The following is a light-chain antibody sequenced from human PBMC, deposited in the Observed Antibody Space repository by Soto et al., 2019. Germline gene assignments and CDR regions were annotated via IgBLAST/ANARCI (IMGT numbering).Light chain of an antibody. Sequence: ETVMTPSPATLSVSPGERATLSCRASQSVGSDLAWYQQTPGQAPRLLIYGASTRATGIPARFSGSASGTEFTLTISGLQSEDFAVYYCQQYKNWPPITFGQGTRLEIK. V-gene: IGKV3-15*01. J-gene: IGKJ5*01. CDR1: QSVGSD. CDR3: QQYKNWPPIT. CDR2: GAS.